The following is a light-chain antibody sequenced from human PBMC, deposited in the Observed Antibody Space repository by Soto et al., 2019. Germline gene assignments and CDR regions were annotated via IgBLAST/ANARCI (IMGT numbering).Light chain of an antibody. V-gene: IGKV1-12*01. CDR3: QQAFTFPPT. CDR2: GAS. CDR1: QFISGW. J-gene: IGKJ1*01. Sequence: DIQMTQSPSSVSASVGDRVIITCRASQFISGWLAWYQQRPGKAPDLLISGASTLQSGVPSRFSGSGSGTDFTLPIISLQPEDFATYYCQQAFTFPPTFGQGTRVEVK.